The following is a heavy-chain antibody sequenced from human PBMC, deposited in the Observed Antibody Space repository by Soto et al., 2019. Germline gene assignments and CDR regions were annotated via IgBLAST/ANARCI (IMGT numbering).Heavy chain of an antibody. Sequence: GGSLRLSCAASGFTFSSYGMHWVRQAPGKGLEWVAVISYDGSNKYYADSVKGRFTISRDNSKNTLYLQMNSRRAEDTAVYYCAKGIAWELPFCYYFGMDVWGQGTTVTVSS. V-gene: IGHV3-30*18. CDR1: GFTFSSYG. CDR3: AKGIAWELPFCYYFGMDV. CDR2: ISYDGSNK. D-gene: IGHD1-26*01. J-gene: IGHJ6*02.